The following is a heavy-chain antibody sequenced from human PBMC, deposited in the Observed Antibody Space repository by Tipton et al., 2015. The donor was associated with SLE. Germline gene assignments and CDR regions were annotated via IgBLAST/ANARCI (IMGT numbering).Heavy chain of an antibody. Sequence: TLSLTCAVYGGSFSGYYWSWIRQPPGKGLEWIGYIYHSGSTYYNPSLKSRVTISVDRSKNQFSLKLSSVTAADTAVYYCARVRKIGISDFDYWGQGTLVTVSS. CDR1: GGSFSGYY. D-gene: IGHD2/OR15-2a*01. CDR3: ARVRKIGISDFDY. CDR2: IYHSGST. J-gene: IGHJ4*02. V-gene: IGHV4-34*01.